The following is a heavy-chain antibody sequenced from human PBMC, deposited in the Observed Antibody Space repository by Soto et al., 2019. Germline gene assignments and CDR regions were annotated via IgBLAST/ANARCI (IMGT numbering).Heavy chain of an antibody. CDR2: IIPIFGTA. V-gene: IGHV1-69*13. CDR3: ARALTIFGVVTAPFDY. D-gene: IGHD3-3*01. CDR1: GYTFTSCY. J-gene: IGHJ4*02. Sequence: SVKVSCKASGYTFTSCYMHWVRQAPGQGLEWMGGIIPIFGTANYAQKFQGRVTITADESTSTAYMELSSLRSEDTAVYYCARALTIFGVVTAPFDYWGQGTLGTVSS.